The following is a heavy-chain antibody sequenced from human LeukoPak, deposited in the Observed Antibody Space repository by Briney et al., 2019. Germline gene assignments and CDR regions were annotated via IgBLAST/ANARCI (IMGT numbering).Heavy chain of an antibody. V-gene: IGHV4-39*01. J-gene: IGHJ6*03. CDR3: ARGMTVTVYYYYYYMDV. Sequence: PSETLSLICTVSGGSISSSTYFWGWIRQPPGKGLECIGSIYYSGTTYYNPSLKSRVTISVDTSNNQFSLKLSSVTAADTAVYYCARGMTVTVYYYYYYMDVWGKGTTVTVSS. D-gene: IGHD6-19*01. CDR2: IYYSGTT. CDR1: GGSISSSTYF.